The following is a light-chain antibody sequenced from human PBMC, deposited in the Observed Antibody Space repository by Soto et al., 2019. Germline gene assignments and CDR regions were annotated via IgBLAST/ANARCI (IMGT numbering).Light chain of an antibody. J-gene: IGKJ4*01. CDR1: QAINRY. V-gene: IGKV1-9*01. CDR2: RAS. Sequence: IPLTQSPSFLSASVGDRVTITCRASQAINRYVAWYQQKSGQAPKLLIYRASNLRPGVPSRFSGSGSGTDFTLTISNLQPEDFATYHCQQVDSYPLTFGGGT. CDR3: QQVDSYPLT.